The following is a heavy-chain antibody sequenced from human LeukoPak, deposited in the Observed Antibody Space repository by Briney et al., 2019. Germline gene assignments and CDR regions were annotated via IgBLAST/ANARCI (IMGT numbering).Heavy chain of an antibody. CDR1: GFTFSSYA. CDR3: AKDSTFYWGSDAFNI. Sequence: PGGSLRLSCAASGFTFSSYAMSWVRQAPGKGLEWVSGISGSGGSPYCADSVKGRFTISRDNSKNTLYLQMNSLRAEDTAVYYCAKDSTFYWGSDAFNIWGQGTMVTVSS. J-gene: IGHJ3*02. V-gene: IGHV3-23*01. CDR2: ISGSGGSP. D-gene: IGHD7-27*01.